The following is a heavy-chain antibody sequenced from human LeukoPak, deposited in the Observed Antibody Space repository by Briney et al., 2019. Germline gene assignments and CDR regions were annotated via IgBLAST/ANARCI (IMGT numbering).Heavy chain of an antibody. CDR2: ISPSGDST. CDR3: AKDARRSSGWYFFDH. J-gene: IGHJ4*02. V-gene: IGHV3-23*01. Sequence: GGSMRLSCAASGFTFSSHSMSWVRQAPGEGLEWVSAISPSGDSTSYPDSVKGRFTISRDNSRNTLYLQMNSLRVEDTAVYYCAKDARRSSGWYFFDHWGQGTLVTVSS. D-gene: IGHD6-19*01. CDR1: GFTFSSHS.